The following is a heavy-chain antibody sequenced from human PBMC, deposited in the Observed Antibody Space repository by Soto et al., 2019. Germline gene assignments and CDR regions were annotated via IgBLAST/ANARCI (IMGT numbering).Heavy chain of an antibody. V-gene: IGHV4-59*01. CDR3: ARDSYRNYYDSSGLDAFDI. CDR1: GGSMSYYY. Sequence: SETLSLTCTVSGGSMSYYYWSWIRQPPGKGLEWIGYIYSNGSTTYNPSLKSRVTISVDTSKNQFSLKLSSVTAADTAVYYCARDSYRNYYDSSGLDAFDIWGQGTMVTVSS. D-gene: IGHD3-22*01. CDR2: IYSNGST. J-gene: IGHJ3*02.